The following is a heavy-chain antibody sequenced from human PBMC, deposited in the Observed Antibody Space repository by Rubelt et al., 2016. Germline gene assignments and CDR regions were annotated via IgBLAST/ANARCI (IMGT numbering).Heavy chain of an antibody. J-gene: IGHJ4*02. Sequence: QVQLVESGGGVVQPGRSLRLSCAASGFTFSSYGMHWVRQAPGKGLEWVSLISWDGGSTYAVSVKGRFTISRDNAKNSLYLQMNSLRAEDTAVYYCARGDCSGGSCYAGFDYWGQGTLVTVSS. D-gene: IGHD2-15*01. V-gene: IGHV3-NL1*01. CDR3: ARGDCSGGSCYAGFDY. CDR1: GFTFSSYG. CDR2: ISWDGGST.